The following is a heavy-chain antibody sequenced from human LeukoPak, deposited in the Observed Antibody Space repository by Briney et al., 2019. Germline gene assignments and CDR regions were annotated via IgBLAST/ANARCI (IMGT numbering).Heavy chain of an antibody. CDR2: IWSDSSYI. CDR1: VFRSNLFG. J-gene: IGHJ1*01. V-gene: IGHV3-33*06. D-gene: IGHD6-13*01. Sequence: VGSLRLSSAPSVFRSNLFGMHWVCQAPGKGLYCVAVIWSDSSYIYYADSVKGRFTISRDNSKNTLYLQMNRLRAEDTAVYYCAKRVQYTEATGTGLESWGQGSLVSVSP. CDR3: AKRVQYTEATGTGLES.